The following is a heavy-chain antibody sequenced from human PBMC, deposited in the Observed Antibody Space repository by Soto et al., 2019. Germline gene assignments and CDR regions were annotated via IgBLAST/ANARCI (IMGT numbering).Heavy chain of an antibody. CDR3: ASGDQVY. Sequence: EVYLVESGGGLVQPGGSLKLSCAASGFTFSHPYMDWVRPAPGKGLEWVGRIRNKVHSYTTDYAASVKGRFTISRDDSKNSLYLQMNGLKTEDTAVYYCASGDQVYWGQGTLVTVSS. J-gene: IGHJ4*02. CDR2: IRNKVHSYTT. CDR1: GFTFSHPY. V-gene: IGHV3-72*01.